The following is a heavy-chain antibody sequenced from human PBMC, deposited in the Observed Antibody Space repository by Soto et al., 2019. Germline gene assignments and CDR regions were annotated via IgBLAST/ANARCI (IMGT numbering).Heavy chain of an antibody. D-gene: IGHD3-3*01. CDR2: IKNKTDGGIT. CDR1: GFSFNKAW. J-gene: IGHJ4*02. CDR3: ITDPYYDFWSGYHFDH. V-gene: IGHV3-15*01. Sequence: EAHLVQSGGGLVKPGGSLRLSCAASGFSFNKAWMSWVRLTPGKGLEWVGRIKNKTDGGITDYPAPVRDRFTVSRDDSRSTLYLQMNSLKTEDTAVYYCITDPYYDFWSGYHFDHWGQGTLVTVSS.